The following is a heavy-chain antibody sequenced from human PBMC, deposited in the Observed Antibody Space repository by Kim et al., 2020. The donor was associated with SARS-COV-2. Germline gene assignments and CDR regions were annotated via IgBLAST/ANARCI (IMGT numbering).Heavy chain of an antibody. CDR2: ISAYNGNT. CDR1: GYTFTSYG. J-gene: IGHJ4*02. CDR3: ARDLGSGWYGTYYFDY. Sequence: ASVKVSCKASGYTFTSYGISWVRQAPGQGLEWMGWISAYNGNTNYAQKLQGRVTMTTDTSTSTAYMELRSLRSDDTAVYYCARDLGSGWYGTYYFDYWGQGTLVTVSS. D-gene: IGHD6-19*01. V-gene: IGHV1-18*04.